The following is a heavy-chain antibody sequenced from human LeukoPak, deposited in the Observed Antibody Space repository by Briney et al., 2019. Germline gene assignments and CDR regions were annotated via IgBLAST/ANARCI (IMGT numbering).Heavy chain of an antibody. CDR2: INHSGST. D-gene: IGHD3-10*01. V-gene: IGHV4-34*01. CDR1: GGSFSGYY. CDR3: ARVRVTMVRRVPYYYYGMDV. J-gene: IGHJ6*02. Sequence: PSETLSLTCAVYGGSFSGYYWSWIRQPPGKGLEWIGEINHSGSTNYDPSLKSRVTISVDTSKNQFSLKLSSVTAADTAVYYCARVRVTMVRRVPYYYYGMDVWGQGTTVTVSS.